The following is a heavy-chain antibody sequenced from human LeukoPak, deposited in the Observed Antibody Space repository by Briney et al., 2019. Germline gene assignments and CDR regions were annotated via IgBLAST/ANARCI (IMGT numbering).Heavy chain of an antibody. Sequence: PGGSLRLSCAASGFTFSSYAMHWVRQAPGKGLEWVAVISYDGSNKYYADSVKGRFTVSRDNSKNTLYLQMNSLRAEDTAVYYCARDRYYYDSSGYFGYWGQGTLVTVSS. CDR3: ARDRYYYDSSGYFGY. CDR1: GFTFSSYA. V-gene: IGHV3-30*04. CDR2: ISYDGSNK. J-gene: IGHJ4*02. D-gene: IGHD3-22*01.